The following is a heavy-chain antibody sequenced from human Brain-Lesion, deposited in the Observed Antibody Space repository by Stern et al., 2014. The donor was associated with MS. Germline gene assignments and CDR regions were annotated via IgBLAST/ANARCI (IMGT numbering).Heavy chain of an antibody. J-gene: IGHJ5*02. CDR1: GGSVSSTSYA. Sequence: QLQLQESGPGLVKPSETLSLTCTVAGGSVSSTSYAWAWIRQPPGKGLEWIGTIYYSGNTYYSPSLKSRLTISLDPSKNQFSLQLRSVTAADTAVYYCAGEEDIRYCSGGSCTGNWFDPWGQGTLATVSS. CDR3: AGEEDIRYCSGGSCTGNWFDP. D-gene: IGHD2-15*01. CDR2: IYYSGNT. V-gene: IGHV4-39*01.